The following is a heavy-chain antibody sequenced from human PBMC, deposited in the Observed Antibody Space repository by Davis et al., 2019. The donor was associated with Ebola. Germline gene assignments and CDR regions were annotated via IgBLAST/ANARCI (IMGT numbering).Heavy chain of an antibody. Sequence: GSLRLSCAASGFTVNKNYMSWVRQAPGKGLEWVSLITSGGDTYYADSVKGRFTIYRDNSKNTLYLQVNSLRAEDTAVYYCARAGAVTTVLFDYYYGMDVWGQGTTVTVSS. J-gene: IGHJ6*02. CDR2: ITSGGDT. CDR3: ARAGAVTTVLFDYYYGMDV. V-gene: IGHV3-53*01. D-gene: IGHD4-17*01. CDR1: GFTVNKNY.